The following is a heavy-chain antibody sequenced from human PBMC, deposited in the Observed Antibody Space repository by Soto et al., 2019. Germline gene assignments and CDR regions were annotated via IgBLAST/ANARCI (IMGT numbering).Heavy chain of an antibody. CDR3: ARETTTVRGIINPFDH. Sequence: PSQTLSLTCDISGDTVSSNDAAWNWIRQSPSRGLEWLGRTFYRSTWHNDYAVSVGSRITINSDTSKNHFSLQLNSVTPEDTAVYYCARETTTVRGIINPFDHWGQGTLVTVSS. CDR2: TFYRSTWHN. CDR1: GDTVSSNDAA. J-gene: IGHJ1*01. V-gene: IGHV6-1*01. D-gene: IGHD3-10*01.